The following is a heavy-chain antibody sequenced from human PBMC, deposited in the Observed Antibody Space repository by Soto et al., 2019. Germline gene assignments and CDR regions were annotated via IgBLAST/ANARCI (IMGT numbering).Heavy chain of an antibody. CDR3: ATEVRRYFDWYNYYYYGIDV. D-gene: IGHD3-9*01. CDR1: GYTLTELS. V-gene: IGHV1-24*01. Sequence: ASVKVSCKVSGYTLTELSMHWVRQAPGKGLEWMGGFDPEDGETIYAQKFQGRVTMTEDTSTDTAYMELSSLRSEDTAVYYCATEVRRYFDWYNYYYYGIDVWGQGTTVTVSS. J-gene: IGHJ6*02. CDR2: FDPEDGET.